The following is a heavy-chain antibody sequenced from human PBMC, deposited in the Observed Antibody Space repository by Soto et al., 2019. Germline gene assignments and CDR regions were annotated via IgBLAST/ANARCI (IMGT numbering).Heavy chain of an antibody. CDR2: DSGSGSSA. D-gene: IGHD3-10*02. V-gene: IGHV3-23*01. Sequence: GGSLRLSCAASGFTFNSSAMSWVRQDPGKGRGWVSADSGSGSSAYDADTVNGRFSISGNNSKNTLYLQMNSLRAEDRAVYYCACSPGHDGSILYGMDVWGQGTTVTVSS. CDR3: ACSPGHDGSILYGMDV. J-gene: IGHJ6*02. CDR1: GFTFNSSA.